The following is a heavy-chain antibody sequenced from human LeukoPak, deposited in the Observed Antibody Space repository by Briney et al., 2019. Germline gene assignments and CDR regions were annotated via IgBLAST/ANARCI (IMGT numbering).Heavy chain of an antibody. CDR3: ATDPGEWEPI. V-gene: IGHV3-15*01. CDR2: IKSKTDGGTS. Sequence: GGSLRLSCATSGLTFTNAWMSWFRQAPGKGLEWVGRIKSKTDGGTSDYAAPVQGRFTISRDDSKNTLYLQMNSLKIEDTAVYYCATDPGEWEPIWGQGTMVTVSP. D-gene: IGHD1-26*01. J-gene: IGHJ3*02. CDR1: GLTFTNAW.